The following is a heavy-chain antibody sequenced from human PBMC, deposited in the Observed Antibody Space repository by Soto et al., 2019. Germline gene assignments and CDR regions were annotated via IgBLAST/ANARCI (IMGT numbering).Heavy chain of an antibody. CDR2: VSASGLNT. J-gene: IGHJ6*02. Sequence: PGGSLRLSCAASGFTFSTYAMAWVRQAPGKGLEWVSGVSASGLNTDYADSVQGRFTISRDNAKNSLYLQMNSLRAEDTAVYYCARERDGIDVWGQGTTVTVSS. CDR1: GFTFSTYA. CDR3: ARERDGIDV. V-gene: IGHV3-23*01.